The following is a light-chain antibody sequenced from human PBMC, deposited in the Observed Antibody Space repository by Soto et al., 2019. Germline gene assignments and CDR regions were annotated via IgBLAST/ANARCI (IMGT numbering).Light chain of an antibody. CDR3: MQALQTRT. Sequence: DIVMTQSPLSLPVTPGEPASISCRSSQSLLHSNGYNYLDWYLQKPGQSPQLLIYLGSYRASGVPDRFSGSGSGTDSTLKISRVEAEDVGVYYCMQALQTRTFGQGTKVDIK. V-gene: IGKV2-28*01. CDR2: LGS. CDR1: QSLLHSNGYNY. J-gene: IGKJ1*01.